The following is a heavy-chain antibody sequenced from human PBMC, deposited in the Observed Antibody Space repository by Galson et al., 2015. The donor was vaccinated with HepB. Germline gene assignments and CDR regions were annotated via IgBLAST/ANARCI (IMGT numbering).Heavy chain of an antibody. Sequence: SVKASCKASGYTFTDYVVNWVRQAPGQGLEWMGWMNTNTGKPTYAPGFAGRFVFSLDTSVTTAYLQISSLETDDTAVYYCARSPLRFLDWLPYYDYYMDVWGEGTTVTVSS. V-gene: IGHV7-4-1*02. CDR3: ARSPLRFLDWLPYYDYYMDV. J-gene: IGHJ6*03. D-gene: IGHD3-3*01. CDR2: MNTNTGKP. CDR1: GYTFTDYV.